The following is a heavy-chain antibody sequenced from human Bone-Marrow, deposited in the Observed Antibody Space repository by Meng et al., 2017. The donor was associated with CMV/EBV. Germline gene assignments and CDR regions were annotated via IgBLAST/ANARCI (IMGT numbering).Heavy chain of an antibody. CDR2: IYWNDDK. CDR1: GFSLRTSGVG. CDR3: AHGIRAASGTDWFEP. D-gene: IGHD6-13*01. V-gene: IGHV2-5*01. Sequence: SGPTLVNPTQTLTLTCNFSGFSLRTSGVGVGWIRQPPGKALEWLALIYWNDDKRYSPTMKSMLTITKDTSKHRVVLTVTNMDHVDTAIYYCAHGIRAASGTDWFEPWGQGTRVTGSS. J-gene: IGHJ6*01.